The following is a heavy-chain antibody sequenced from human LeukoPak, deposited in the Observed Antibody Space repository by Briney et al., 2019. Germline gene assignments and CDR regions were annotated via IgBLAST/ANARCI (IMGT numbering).Heavy chain of an antibody. CDR3: ARASDY. J-gene: IGHJ4*02. CDR1: GFTVSSNY. Sequence: GGSLRLSCAASGFTVSSNYMSWVRQAPGKGLEWVSVIYSGGSTYYADSVKGRFTISRDNSKNPLYLQMNSLSAADTAVYYCARASDYWGQGTLVTVSS. D-gene: IGHD5-12*01. V-gene: IGHV3-53*01. CDR2: IYSGGST.